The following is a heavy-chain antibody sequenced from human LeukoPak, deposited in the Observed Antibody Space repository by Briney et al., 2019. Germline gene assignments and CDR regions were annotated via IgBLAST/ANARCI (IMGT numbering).Heavy chain of an antibody. D-gene: IGHD1-1*01. CDR2: IKSKTDGGTT. Sequence: GGSLRLSCAASGFTFSNAWMSWVRQAPGKGLEWVGRIKSKTDGGTTDYAAPVKGRFTISRDDSKNTLYLQMNSLKTGDTAVYYCTTGLERRSWFDPWGQGTLVTVSS. V-gene: IGHV3-15*01. CDR1: GFTFSNAW. CDR3: TTGLERRSWFDP. J-gene: IGHJ5*02.